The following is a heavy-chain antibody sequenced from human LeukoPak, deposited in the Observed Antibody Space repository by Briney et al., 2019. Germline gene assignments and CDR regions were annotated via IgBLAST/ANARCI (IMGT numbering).Heavy chain of an antibody. CDR1: GDSVSSKSAA. D-gene: IGHD2-2*01. J-gene: IGHJ4*02. V-gene: IGHV6-1*01. CDR2: TYYRSRWYN. Sequence: SQTLSLTCAISGDSVSSKSAAWNWIRQSPSRGLEWLGRTYYRSRWYNEYAESVKSRITINPDTSKNQFSLHLNSVTPDDTAVYFCARDRYCSTVSCSFDYWGQGTLVTVSS. CDR3: ARDRYCSTVSCSFDY.